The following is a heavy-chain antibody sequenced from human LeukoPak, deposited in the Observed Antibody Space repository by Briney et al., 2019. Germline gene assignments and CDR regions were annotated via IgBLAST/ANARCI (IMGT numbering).Heavy chain of an antibody. D-gene: IGHD6-13*01. V-gene: IGHV1-69*13. CDR1: GGTFSSYA. CDR2: IIPIFGTT. Sequence: SVKVPCKASGGTFSSYAINWVRQAPGQGLEWMGGIIPIFGTTNYAQKFQGRVTITADESTSTAYMELTSLRSEDTAVYYCARTSIVAARPRGLDYWGQGTLVTVSS. J-gene: IGHJ4*02. CDR3: ARTSIVAARPRGLDY.